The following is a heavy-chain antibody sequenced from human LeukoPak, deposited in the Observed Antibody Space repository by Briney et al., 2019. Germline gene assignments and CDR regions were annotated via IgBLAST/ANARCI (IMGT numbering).Heavy chain of an antibody. CDR3: ARDVYASGSYWFDY. V-gene: IGHV3-48*01. CDR2: ISSGGGPI. J-gene: IGHJ4*02. D-gene: IGHD3-10*01. CDR1: GFTFRTYG. Sequence: GGSLRLSCAASGFTFRTYGLNWVRQAPGKGRDWLSYISSGGGPIYYADSLKGRFTISRDNAKNSLYLQMNSLRAEDTAMYYCARDVYASGSYWFDYWGQGTLVTVSS.